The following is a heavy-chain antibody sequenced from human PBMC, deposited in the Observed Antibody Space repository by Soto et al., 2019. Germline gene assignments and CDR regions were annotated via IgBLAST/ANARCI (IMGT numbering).Heavy chain of an antibody. J-gene: IGHJ6*04. CDR2: ISYDGSNK. CDR3: AQSARSGYYLYYHYGMDV. D-gene: IGHD3-3*01. CDR1: GFTFSSYA. V-gene: IGHV3-30-3*01. Sequence: QVQLVESGGGVVQPGRSLRLSCAASGFTFSSYAMHWVRQAPGKGLEWVAVISYDGSNKYYADSVKGRFTISRDNSKNPLYLQMNRLRAEDTAVYYCAQSARSGYYLYYHYGMDVWGEGTTVAVSS.